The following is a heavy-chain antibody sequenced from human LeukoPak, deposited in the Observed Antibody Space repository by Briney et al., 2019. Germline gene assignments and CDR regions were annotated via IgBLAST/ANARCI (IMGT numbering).Heavy chain of an antibody. CDR1: GFTFSSYW. CDR3: ARSRYSSSWFDY. V-gene: IGHV3-74*01. CDR2: INSDGSST. Sequence: GGSLRLSCAASGFTFSSYWMHWVRDAPGKGRVWVSRINSDGSSTSYADSVKGRVTISRDNAKNTLYLQMNSLSAEDTAVYYCARSRYSSSWFDYWGQGTLVTVSS. D-gene: IGHD6-13*01. J-gene: IGHJ4*02.